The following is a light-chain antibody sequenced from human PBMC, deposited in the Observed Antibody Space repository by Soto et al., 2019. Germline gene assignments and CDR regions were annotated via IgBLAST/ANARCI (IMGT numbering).Light chain of an antibody. CDR1: QSISIY. CDR3: QQRQNWPPLT. Sequence: VLTQSPATLSLSPGERATLSCRASQSISIYLAWYQHKPGQAPRLLIYDASNRATGIPARFSGSGSGTDFTLTISSLQHEDVAVYYCQQRQNWPPLTFGGGTKVEIK. V-gene: IGKV3-11*01. CDR2: DAS. J-gene: IGKJ4*01.